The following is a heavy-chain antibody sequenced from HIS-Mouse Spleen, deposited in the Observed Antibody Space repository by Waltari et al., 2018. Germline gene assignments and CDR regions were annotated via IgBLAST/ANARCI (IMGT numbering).Heavy chain of an antibody. D-gene: IGHD6-13*01. CDR1: GGSIRRSSYH. Sequence: QLQLQESGPGLVTPSETLSLTCTVPGGSIRRSSYHCCWLRQPPGKGLEWIGSIYYSGSTYYNPSLKSRVTISVDTSKNQFSLKLSSVTAADTAVYYCAREIPYSSSWYDWYFDLWGRGTLVTVSS. V-gene: IGHV4-39*07. CDR3: AREIPYSSSWYDWYFDL. CDR2: IYYSGST. J-gene: IGHJ2*01.